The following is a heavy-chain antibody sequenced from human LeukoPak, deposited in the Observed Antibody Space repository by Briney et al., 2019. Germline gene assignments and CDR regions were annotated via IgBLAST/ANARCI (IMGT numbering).Heavy chain of an antibody. Sequence: TLSLTCAVSGGTISSGSYYWSWLPQPAGKELEWFIRIYTSASTNYNPSLKGRVTISVATSKNQISLKLSSETAADTDMYLCARSWIQLPNWFDPWGQGTLVTVSS. J-gene: IGHJ5*02. D-gene: IGHD5-18*01. CDR1: GGTISSGSYY. CDR2: IYTSAST. CDR3: ARSWIQLPNWFDP. V-gene: IGHV4-61*02.